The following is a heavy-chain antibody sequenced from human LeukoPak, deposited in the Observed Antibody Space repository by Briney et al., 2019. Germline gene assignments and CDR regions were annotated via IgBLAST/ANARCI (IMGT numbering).Heavy chain of an antibody. V-gene: IGHV3-30*18. D-gene: IGHD6-25*01. CDR1: GFTFSSYG. J-gene: IGHJ6*03. CDR2: ISYDGSNK. Sequence: PGRSLRLSCAASGFTFSSYGMHWVRQAPGKGLEWVAVISYDGSNKYYADSVKGRFTISRDNSKNTLYLQMNSLRAEDTAVYYCAKDPARWTDPRYYYYMDVWGKGTTVTVSS. CDR3: AKDPARWTDPRYYYYMDV.